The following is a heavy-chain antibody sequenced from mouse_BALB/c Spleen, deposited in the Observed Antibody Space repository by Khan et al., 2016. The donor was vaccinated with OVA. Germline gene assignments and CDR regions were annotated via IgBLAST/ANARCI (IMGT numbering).Heavy chain of an antibody. V-gene: IGHV1-77*01. CDR3: ARGGYSAFAY. Sequence: QVQLKESGPELVKPGASLKVSCKASGYTFTDYIIGWVKQSTRQGLEWIGDIFPGSDTPYYNENFKDKFTLTVDKSANTAYMQLSTLTSEDPAAYFGARGGYSAFAYWGLGTLVTVSA. CDR1: GYTFTDYI. CDR2: IFPGSDTP. J-gene: IGHJ3*01. D-gene: IGHD2-14*01.